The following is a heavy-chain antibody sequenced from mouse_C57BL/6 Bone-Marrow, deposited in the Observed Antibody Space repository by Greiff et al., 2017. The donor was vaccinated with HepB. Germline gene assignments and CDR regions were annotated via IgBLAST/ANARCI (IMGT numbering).Heavy chain of an antibody. Sequence: VHLVESGPGLVAPSQSLSITCTVSGFSLTSYGVSWVSQPPGKGLEWLGVIWGDGSTNYHSALISRLSISKDNSKSQVYLKLNSLQTDDTATYYCATITTVVAEGYYAMDYWGQGTSVTVSS. V-gene: IGHV2-3*01. CDR1: GFSLTSYG. J-gene: IGHJ4*01. D-gene: IGHD1-1*01. CDR3: ATITTVVAEGYYAMDY. CDR2: IWGDGST.